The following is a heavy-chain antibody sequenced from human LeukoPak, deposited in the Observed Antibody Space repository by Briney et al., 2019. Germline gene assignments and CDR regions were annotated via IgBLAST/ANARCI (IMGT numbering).Heavy chain of an antibody. J-gene: IGHJ3*01. V-gene: IGHV4-34*01. CDR3: ARVLLVTPVAAFDV. Sequence: SETLSLTCAVYGGAFSSYYWSWIRQPPGKGLEWIGQIDHSGSTNFNPSLKSRVTMSVDTTKKRVSLNLNSVTAADTAVYYCARVLLVTPVAAFDVWGQGTMVTVSS. D-gene: IGHD4-23*01. CDR1: GGAFSSYY. CDR2: IDHSGST.